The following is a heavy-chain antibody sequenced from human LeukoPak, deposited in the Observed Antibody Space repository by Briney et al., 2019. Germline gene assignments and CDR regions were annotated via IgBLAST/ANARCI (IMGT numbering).Heavy chain of an antibody. J-gene: IGHJ3*02. CDR3: ARDGGTAMVKDAFDI. V-gene: IGHV4-34*09. CDR2: INHSGST. Sequence: SETLSLTCAVYGGSFSGYYWSWIRQPPGKGLEWIGEINHSGSTNYNPSLKSRVTISVDTSKNQFSLKLSSVTAADTAVYYCARDGGTAMVKDAFDIWGQGTMVTVSS. D-gene: IGHD5-18*01. CDR1: GGSFSGYY.